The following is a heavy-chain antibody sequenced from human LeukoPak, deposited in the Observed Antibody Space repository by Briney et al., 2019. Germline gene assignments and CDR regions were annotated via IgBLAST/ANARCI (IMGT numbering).Heavy chain of an antibody. J-gene: IGHJ3*02. D-gene: IGHD4-17*01. CDR3: ARPIFPHDYADAFDI. V-gene: IGHV3-23*01. Sequence: PGGSLRLSCAASGFTFSSYAMSWVRQAPGKGLEWVSAISGSGGSTYYADSVKGRFTISRDNSKNTLYLQMNSLRAEDTAVYYCARPIFPHDYADAFDIWGQGTMVTVSS. CDR2: ISGSGGST. CDR1: GFTFSSYA.